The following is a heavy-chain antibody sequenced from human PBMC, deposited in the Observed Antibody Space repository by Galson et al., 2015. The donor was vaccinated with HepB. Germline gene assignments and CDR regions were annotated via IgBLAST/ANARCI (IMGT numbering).Heavy chain of an antibody. CDR3: ARSGINSWNYSYYGLDV. J-gene: IGHJ6*02. CDR1: GYTFTGYG. V-gene: IGHV1-3*01. Sequence: KVSCKASGYTFTGYGLHWVRQAPGQSLEWMGWINGNNGNTKNSQKFEGRVTITRDTSASTAYLELSSLRSEDTAVYYCARSGINSWNYSYYGLDVWGQGTTVTVSS. D-gene: IGHD6-13*01. CDR2: INGNNGNT.